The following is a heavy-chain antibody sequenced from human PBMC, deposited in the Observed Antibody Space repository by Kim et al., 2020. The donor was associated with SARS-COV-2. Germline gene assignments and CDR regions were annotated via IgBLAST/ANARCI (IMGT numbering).Heavy chain of an antibody. V-gene: IGHV4-34*01. CDR2: INHSGST. J-gene: IGHJ4*02. CDR1: GGSFSGYY. D-gene: IGHD1-7*01. CDR3: ASSLNWNYGRY. Sequence: SETLSLTCAVYGGSFSGYYWSWIRQPPGKGLEWIGEINHSGSTNYNPSLKSRVTISVDTSKNQFSLKLSSVTAADTAVYYCASSLNWNYGRYWGQRTLVT.